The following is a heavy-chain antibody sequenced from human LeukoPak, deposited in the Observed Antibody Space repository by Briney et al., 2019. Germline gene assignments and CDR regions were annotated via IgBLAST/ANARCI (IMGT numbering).Heavy chain of an antibody. CDR2: IYYSGSS. Sequence: PSETLSLTCTVSGGSISSYYWSWIRQPPGKGLEWIGSIYYSGSSYYNPSLKSRVTISVDTSKNQFSLKLTSVTAADTAVYYCARHGLAVAGAGYFDHWGQGTLVTVSS. J-gene: IGHJ4*02. D-gene: IGHD6-19*01. CDR3: ARHGLAVAGAGYFDH. V-gene: IGHV4-59*08. CDR1: GGSISSYY.